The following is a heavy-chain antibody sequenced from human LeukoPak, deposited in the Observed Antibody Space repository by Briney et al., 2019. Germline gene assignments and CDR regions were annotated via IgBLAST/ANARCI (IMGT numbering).Heavy chain of an antibody. CDR1: GGSISSYY. D-gene: IGHD6-13*01. V-gene: IGHV4-59*12. CDR3: ARGPGAAAGTGVVSYYFDY. CDR2: IYYSGST. J-gene: IGHJ4*02. Sequence: SETLSLTCTVSGGSISSYYWSWIRQPPGKGLEWIGYIYYSGSTNYNPSLKSRVTISVDTSKNQLSLKLSSVTAADTAVYYCARGPGAAAGTGVVSYYFDYWGQGTLVTVSS.